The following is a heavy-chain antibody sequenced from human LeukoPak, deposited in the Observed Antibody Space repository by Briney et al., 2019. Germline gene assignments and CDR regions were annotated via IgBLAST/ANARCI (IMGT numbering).Heavy chain of an antibody. V-gene: IGHV3-64*04. CDR2: ISSNGGST. J-gene: IGHJ3*02. CDR3: AKDEVPGIAVAKGAFDI. CDR1: GFTFSSYA. D-gene: IGHD6-19*01. Sequence: GGSLRLSCSASGFTFSSYAMHWVRQAPGKGLEYVSAISSNGGSTYYADSVKGRFTISRDNSKNTLYLQMNSLRAEDTAVYYCAKDEVPGIAVAKGAFDIWGQGTMVTVSS.